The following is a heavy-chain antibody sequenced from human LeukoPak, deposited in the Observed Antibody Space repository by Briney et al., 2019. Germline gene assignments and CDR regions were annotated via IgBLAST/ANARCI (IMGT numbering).Heavy chain of an antibody. CDR3: AKELQRWLQTDRNDAFDI. J-gene: IGHJ3*02. CDR2: INNDGSTT. CDR1: GFTFSNYW. D-gene: IGHD5-24*01. V-gene: IGHV3-74*01. Sequence: GGSLRLSCAASGFTFSNYWMHWVRQTPGKGLVWVSRINNDGSTTSYADSVKGRFTISRGNAKNTLYLQMNSLRAEDTAVYYCAKELQRWLQTDRNDAFDIWGQGTMVTVSS.